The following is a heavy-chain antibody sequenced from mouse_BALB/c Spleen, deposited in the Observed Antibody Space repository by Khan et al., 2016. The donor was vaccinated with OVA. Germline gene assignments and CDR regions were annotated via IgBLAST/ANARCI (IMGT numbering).Heavy chain of an antibody. J-gene: IGHJ4*01. CDR2: INTYTGEP. V-gene: IGHV9-3-1*01. CDR1: GYTFTNYG. Sequence: QIQLVQSGPELKKPGETVKISCKASGYTFTNYGMNWEKQAPGKGLKWMGWINTYTGEPTYADDFKGRFAFSLETSASTAYLQINNLKNEDTATYFCARVGYNGTMDYWGQGTSVTVSS. D-gene: IGHD2-14*01. CDR3: ARVGYNGTMDY.